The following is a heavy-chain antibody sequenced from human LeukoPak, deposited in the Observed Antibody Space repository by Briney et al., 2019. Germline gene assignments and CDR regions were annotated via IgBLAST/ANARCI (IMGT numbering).Heavy chain of an antibody. CDR3: AREDWYSGSPGDY. V-gene: IGHV3-30-3*01. CDR2: ISYDGSNK. CDR1: GFTFSSYA. J-gene: IGHJ4*02. Sequence: GRSLRLSCAASGFTFSSYAMHWVRQAPGKGLEWVAVISYDGSNKYYADSVKGRFTISRDNSKNTLYLQMNSLRAEDTAVYYCAREDWYSGSPGDYWGQGTLVTVSS. D-gene: IGHD1-26*01.